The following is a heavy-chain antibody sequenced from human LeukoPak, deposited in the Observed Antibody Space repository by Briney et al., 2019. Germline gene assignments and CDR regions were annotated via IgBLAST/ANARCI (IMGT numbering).Heavy chain of an antibody. CDR1: GGTFSIYA. D-gene: IGHD5-18*01. Sequence: ASVTVSFKASGGTFSIYAISWVRQARGQGREWMGGIIPIFGTANYAQKFQGRVTITADESTSTAYMELSSLRSEDTAVYYCAVGGGYSYGYIDYWGQGTLVTVSS. CDR3: AVGGGYSYGYIDY. V-gene: IGHV1-69*13. CDR2: IIPIFGTA. J-gene: IGHJ4*02.